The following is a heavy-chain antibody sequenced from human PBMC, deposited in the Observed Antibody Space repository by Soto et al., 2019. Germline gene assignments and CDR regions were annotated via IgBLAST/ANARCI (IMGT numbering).Heavy chain of an antibody. J-gene: IGHJ6*03. CDR2: IYYSGST. V-gene: IGHV4-39*01. CDR1: GGSISSSSYY. Sequence: SETLSLTCTVSGGSISSSSYYWGWIRQPPGKGLEWIGSIYYSGSTYYNPSLKSRVTISVDTSKNQFSLKLSPVTAADTAVYYCASQITMVRGVIMGDYMDVWGKGTTVTVSS. CDR3: ASQITMVRGVIMGDYMDV. D-gene: IGHD3-10*01.